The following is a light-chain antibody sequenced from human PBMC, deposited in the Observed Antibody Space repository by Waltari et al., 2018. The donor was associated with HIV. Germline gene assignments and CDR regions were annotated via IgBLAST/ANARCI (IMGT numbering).Light chain of an antibody. CDR2: EVT. V-gene: IGLV2-8*01. CDR3: SSYAHSNYLL. J-gene: IGLJ2*01. CDR1: TSNVCYYNY. Sequence: QSALTPPPSASESPGQSVTISCTGPTSNVCYYNYDSWYQQHPGKAPKLIIYEVTKRPSGVPDRFSGSKSGNTASLTVSGLQPEDESDYYCSSYAHSNYLLFGGGTRLTVL.